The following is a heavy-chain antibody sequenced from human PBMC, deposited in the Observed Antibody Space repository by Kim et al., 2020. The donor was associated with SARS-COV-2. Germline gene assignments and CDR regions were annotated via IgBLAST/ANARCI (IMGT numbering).Heavy chain of an antibody. CDR3: ANLAVASPDY. D-gene: IGHD6-19*01. CDR1: GFIFSVYE. CDR2: ISSSGSTM. J-gene: IGHJ4*02. V-gene: IGHV3-48*03. Sequence: GGSLRLSCVASGFIFSVYEMNWVRQAPGKGPEWISYISSSGSTMYYADSVKGRFTISRDNAKNSLYLQMNSLRVEDTAVYYCANLAVASPDYWGQRNLVIVSS.